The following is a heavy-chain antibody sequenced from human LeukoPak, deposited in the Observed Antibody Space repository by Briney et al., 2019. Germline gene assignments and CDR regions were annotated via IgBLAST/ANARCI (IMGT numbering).Heavy chain of an antibody. D-gene: IGHD3-22*01. CDR3: ARDPYEGASSGN. Sequence: PGGSLRLSCAASGFPASSNYMSWVRQAPGKGLEWVSVIYSGGSTYYADSVKGRFTISRDNSKNTLYLQMNSLRAEDTAVYYCARDPYEGASSGNWGQGTLVTVSS. J-gene: IGHJ4*02. CDR2: IYSGGST. V-gene: IGHV3-53*01. CDR1: GFPASSNY.